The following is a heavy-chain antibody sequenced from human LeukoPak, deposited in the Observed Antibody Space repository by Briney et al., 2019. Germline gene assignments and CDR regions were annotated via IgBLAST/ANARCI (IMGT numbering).Heavy chain of an antibody. D-gene: IGHD2-15*01. CDR3: ARGGPVDIVATSFPGPHCSGGSCYSPFDY. V-gene: IGHV4-30-2*01. CDR2: IYHSGST. J-gene: IGHJ4*02. Sequence: SETLSLTCAVSGGSISSGGYSWSWIRQPPGKGLEWIGYIYHSGSTNYNPSLKSRVTISVDTSKNQFSPKLSSVTAADTAVYYCARGGPVDIVATSFPGPHCSGGSCYSPFDYWGQGTLVTVSS. CDR1: GGSISSGGYS.